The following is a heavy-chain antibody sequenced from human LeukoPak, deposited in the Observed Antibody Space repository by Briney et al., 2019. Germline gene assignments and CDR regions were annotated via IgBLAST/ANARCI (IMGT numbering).Heavy chain of an antibody. CDR3: VRPITGYGSGTYYPKYFDY. CDR2: IYPGDSDT. J-gene: IGHJ4*02. V-gene: IGHV5-51*01. Sequence: GESLKISCKGSGYSFASHWIGWVRQMPAKGLEWMGIIYPGDSDTRYSPSFQGQVTISADKSISTAYLEWSSLRASDTAMYYCVRPITGYGSGTYYPKYFDYWGQGTLVTVSS. D-gene: IGHD3-10*01. CDR1: GYSFASHW.